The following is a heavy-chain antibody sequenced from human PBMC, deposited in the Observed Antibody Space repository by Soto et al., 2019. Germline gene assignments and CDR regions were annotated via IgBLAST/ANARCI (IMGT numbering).Heavy chain of an antibody. CDR2: IRGSGATT. D-gene: IGHD3-9*01. CDR1: GFTFSSYA. Sequence: GGSLRLSCAASGFTFSSYAMTWVRQAPGKGLEWVSGIRGSGATTSYADSVKGRLTVSRDNSKNTLYLQMNSLRVEDTAVYYCAKFRYFDWSSHHWSDPWAQGP. CDR3: AKFRYFDWSSHHWSDP. V-gene: IGHV3-23*01. J-gene: IGHJ5*02.